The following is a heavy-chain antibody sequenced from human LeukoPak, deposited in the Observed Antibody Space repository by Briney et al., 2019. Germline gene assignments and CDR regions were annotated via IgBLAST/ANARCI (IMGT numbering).Heavy chain of an antibody. D-gene: IGHD4-17*01. CDR2: IKQDGTEK. J-gene: IGHJ1*01. V-gene: IGHV3-7*01. CDR1: GFTFTTYW. CDR3: AKGLRSQYFQH. Sequence: GGSLRLSCAASGFTFTTYWMSWVRQAPGKGLEWVANIKQDGTEKYYVDSVKGRFTISRDNAKNSLYLQMNSLRVEDTAVYYCAKGLRSQYFQHWGQGTLVTVSS.